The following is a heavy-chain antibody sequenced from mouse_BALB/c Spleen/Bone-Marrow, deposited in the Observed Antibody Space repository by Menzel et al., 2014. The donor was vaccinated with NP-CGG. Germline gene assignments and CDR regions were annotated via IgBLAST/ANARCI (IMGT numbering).Heavy chain of an antibody. CDR2: LDPETGGT. V-gene: IGHV1-15*01. CDR1: GYTFTDYE. CDR3: ANRGYYAMDY. Sequence: QVQLQQSGAELVRPGASVTLSCKASGYTFTDYEMHWVKQTPVHGLEWIGTLDPETGGTAYNQKFKDMATLTADKSSTTAYMELRSLTSEDSAVYYCANRGYYAMDYWGQGISVTVSS. J-gene: IGHJ4*01.